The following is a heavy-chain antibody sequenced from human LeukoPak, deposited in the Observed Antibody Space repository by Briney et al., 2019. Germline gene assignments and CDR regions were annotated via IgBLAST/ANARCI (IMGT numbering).Heavy chain of an antibody. J-gene: IGHJ4*02. CDR3: AREAYGYDHLDY. D-gene: IGHD5-12*01. V-gene: IGHV3-21*01. CDR2: ISSSSSYI. Sequence: GGSLRLSCAASGFTFSSYSMNWVRQAPGKGLEWVSSISSSSSYIYYADSVKGRFTISRDNAKNSLYLQMNSLRAEDTAVYYCAREAYGYDHLDYWGQGTLVTVSS. CDR1: GFTFSSYS.